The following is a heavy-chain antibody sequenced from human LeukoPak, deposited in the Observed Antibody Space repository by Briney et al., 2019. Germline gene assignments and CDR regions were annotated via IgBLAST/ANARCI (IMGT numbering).Heavy chain of an antibody. V-gene: IGHV1-8*01. D-gene: IGHD2-2*02. CDR3: ASLVVPAAIRRYGMDV. CDR2: MNPNSGNT. Sequence: GASVKVSCKASGYTFTSYDINWVRQATGQGLEWMGWMNPNSGNTGYAQKFRGRVTMTRNTSISTAYMELSSLRSEDTAVYYCASLVVPAAIRRYGMDVWGQGTTVTVSS. CDR1: GYTFTSYD. J-gene: IGHJ6*02.